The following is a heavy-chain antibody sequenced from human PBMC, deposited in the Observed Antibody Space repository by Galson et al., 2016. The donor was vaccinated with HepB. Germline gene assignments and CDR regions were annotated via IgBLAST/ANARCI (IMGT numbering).Heavy chain of an antibody. J-gene: IGHJ5*02. CDR1: GFTFNTYA. CDR2: MSFDGSYI. V-gene: IGHV3-30*18. CDR3: AKEPGRHCSSTRCSGAWFDP. Sequence: SLRLSCAASGFTFNTYAMHWVHQAPGKGLEWVAVMSFDGSYIYYADSVKGRFTISRDNSKNTLYLQMNSLRAEDTAVYYCAKEPGRHCSSTRCSGAWFDPGGQGTLVTVSS. D-gene: IGHD2-2*01.